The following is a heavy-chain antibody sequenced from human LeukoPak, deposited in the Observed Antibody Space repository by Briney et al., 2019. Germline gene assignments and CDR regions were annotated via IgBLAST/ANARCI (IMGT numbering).Heavy chain of an antibody. D-gene: IGHD6-13*01. CDR1: GYRFTSYW. J-gene: IGHJ4*02. CDR2: TYPGDSDT. CDR3: ARGLGYSGSWYFDY. Sequence: GESLKISCKGSGYRFTSYWIAWVRQMPGKGLESMGITYPGDSDTRYSPSFQGQVTISADKSISTAYLQWSSLKASDTAMYYCARGLGYSGSWYFDYWGQGTLVTVSS. V-gene: IGHV5-51*01.